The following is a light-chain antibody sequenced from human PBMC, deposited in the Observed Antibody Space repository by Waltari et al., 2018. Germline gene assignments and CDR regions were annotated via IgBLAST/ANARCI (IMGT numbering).Light chain of an antibody. V-gene: IGKV3-20*01. CDR2: GAS. CDR3: QQYDSSSYT. J-gene: IGKJ2*01. Sequence: EIVLTQSPGTLSLAPGERATPSCRASQSVTNSYLAWYQQKAGQAPRILIYGASNRATGIPDRFSGSGSGTDFTLTISRLEPEDFALYYCQQYDSSSYTFGQGTKLEIK. CDR1: QSVTNSY.